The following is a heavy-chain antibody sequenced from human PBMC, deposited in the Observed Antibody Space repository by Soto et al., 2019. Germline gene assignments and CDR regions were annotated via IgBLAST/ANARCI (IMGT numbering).Heavy chain of an antibody. Sequence: PSETLSLTCTVSGGSISSSSYYWGWIRQPPGKGLEWIGSIYYSGSTYYNPSLKSRVTISVDTSKNYFSLNLTSVTAADTAVYYCARALRGYCSSVTCPGWFGPWGQGTLVTVSS. CDR1: GGSISSSSYY. CDR2: IYYSGST. D-gene: IGHD2-15*01. CDR3: ARALRGYCSSVTCPGWFGP. J-gene: IGHJ5*02. V-gene: IGHV4-39*02.